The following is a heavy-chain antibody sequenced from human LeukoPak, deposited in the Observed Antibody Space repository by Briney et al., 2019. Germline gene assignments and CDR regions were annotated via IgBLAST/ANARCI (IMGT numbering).Heavy chain of an antibody. CDR3: ARDSSDLSSDY. Sequence: ASVKDSCRASGYTFTSYYMHWVRQAPGQGLEWMGIINPSGGSTSYAQKFQGRVTMTRDTSTSTVYMELSSLRSEDTAVYYCARDSSDLSSDYWGQGTLVTVSS. CDR2: INPSGGST. V-gene: IGHV1-46*01. D-gene: IGHD3-16*02. J-gene: IGHJ4*02. CDR1: GYTFTSYY.